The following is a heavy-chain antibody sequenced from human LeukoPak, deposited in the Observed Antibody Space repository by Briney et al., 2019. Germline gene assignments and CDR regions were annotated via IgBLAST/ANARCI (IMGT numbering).Heavy chain of an antibody. V-gene: IGHV1-69*06. CDR3: ARDYIGYCSGGSCYSGNY. J-gene: IGHJ4*02. CDR2: IIPIFGTA. Sequence: SVTVSCMSSGGTFRSYAISGVRQAPGQGLEWMGGIIPIFGTANYAQKFQGRVTIAADKSTSTAYMELSSLRSEDTAVYYCARDYIGYCSGGSCYSGNYWGQGTLVTVSS. D-gene: IGHD2-15*01. CDR1: GGTFRSYA.